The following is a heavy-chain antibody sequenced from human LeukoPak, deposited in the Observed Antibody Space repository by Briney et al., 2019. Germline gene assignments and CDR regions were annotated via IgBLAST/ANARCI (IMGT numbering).Heavy chain of an antibody. Sequence: SETLSLTCAVYGGSFSGYYWSWIRQPPGKGLEWIGEINHSGSTNYNPSLKSRVTISVDTSKNQFSLKLSSVTAADTAVYYCARAYLPLQWRIFDYWGQGTLVTASS. CDR2: INHSGST. D-gene: IGHD4-11*01. CDR1: GGSFSGYY. CDR3: ARAYLPLQWRIFDY. J-gene: IGHJ4*02. V-gene: IGHV4-34*01.